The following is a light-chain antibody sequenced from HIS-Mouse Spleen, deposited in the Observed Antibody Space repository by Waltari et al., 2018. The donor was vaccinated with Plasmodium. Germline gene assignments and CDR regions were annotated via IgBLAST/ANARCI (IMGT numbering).Light chain of an antibody. J-gene: IGLJ2*01. CDR2: EVS. CDR1: SRSVARLHQ. Sequence: QSALTQPPSASGSPGQSVTTSCPGTSRSVARLHQFPGYQPHPGKAPKLMIYEVSKRPSGGPDRFSGSKSGNTASLTVSGLQAEDEADYYCSSYAGSNNLVFGGGTKLTVL. V-gene: IGLV2-8*01. CDR3: SSYAGSNNLV.